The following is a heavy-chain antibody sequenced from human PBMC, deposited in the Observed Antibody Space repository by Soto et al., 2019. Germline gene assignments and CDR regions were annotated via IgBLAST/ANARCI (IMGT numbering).Heavy chain of an antibody. Sequence: GKGLEWMGIIYPGDSDTRYSPSFQGQVTISADKSISTAYMELSSLRSEDTAVYYCARWVGYCSSTSCSDVDYWGQGTLVTVSS. CDR2: IYPGDSDT. J-gene: IGHJ4*02. CDR3: ARWVGYCSSTSCSDVDY. D-gene: IGHD2-2*01. V-gene: IGHV5-51*01.